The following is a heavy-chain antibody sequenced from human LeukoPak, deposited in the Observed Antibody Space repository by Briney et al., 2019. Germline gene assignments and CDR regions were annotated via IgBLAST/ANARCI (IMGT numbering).Heavy chain of an antibody. J-gene: IGHJ3*02. CDR1: GYSFTSYW. CDR3: ASPSGSYGDAFDI. V-gene: IGHV5-51*01. Sequence: GESLRISCKGSGYSFTSYWISWVRQMPGKGLEWMGIIYPGDSDTRYSPSFQGQVTISADKSISTAYLQWSSLKASDTAMYYCASPSGSYGDAFDIWGQGTMVTVSS. D-gene: IGHD1-26*01. CDR2: IYPGDSDT.